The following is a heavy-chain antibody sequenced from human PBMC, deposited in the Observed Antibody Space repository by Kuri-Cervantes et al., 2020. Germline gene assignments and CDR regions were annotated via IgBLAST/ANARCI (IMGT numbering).Heavy chain of an antibody. Sequence: GGSLRLSCAASGFTFDDYAMHWVRQAPGKGLEWVSGISWNSGSIGYADSVKGRFTISRDNSKDTLYLQMNSLRAEDTAIYYCAARWFNWGQGTLVTVSS. J-gene: IGHJ4*02. V-gene: IGHV3-9*01. D-gene: IGHD3-10*01. CDR3: AARWFN. CDR2: ISWNSGSI. CDR1: GFTFDDYA.